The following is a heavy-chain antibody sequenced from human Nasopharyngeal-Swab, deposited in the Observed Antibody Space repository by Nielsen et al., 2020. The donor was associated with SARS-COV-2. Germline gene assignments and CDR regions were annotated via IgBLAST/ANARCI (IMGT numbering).Heavy chain of an antibody. CDR1: GYTFTSYD. D-gene: IGHD4-17*01. Sequence: ASVKVSCKASGYTFTSYDISWVRQATGQGLEWMGWMNPNSGNTGYAQKFQGRVTMTRDTSISTAYMELSSLRSEDTAVYYCARDQTTVTTFYGMDVWGQGTTVTVSS. CDR2: MNPNSGNT. CDR3: ARDQTTVTTFYGMDV. J-gene: IGHJ6*02. V-gene: IGHV1-8*01.